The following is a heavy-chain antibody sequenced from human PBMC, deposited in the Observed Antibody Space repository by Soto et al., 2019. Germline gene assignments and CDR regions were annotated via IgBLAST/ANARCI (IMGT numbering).Heavy chain of an antibody. CDR1: GISLSTSGVG. CDR2: IYWNYDK. Sequence: QITVKGSGPTLVKPTQPLTLTCSLSGISLSTSGVGLGVIRQTPGKALEWLALIYWNYDKQYTPSLNSRFTITKAPSKNQAVLTMKNMNHVDTATYYCECVIATFSVFAFDVWGQGTVVTVSS. V-gene: IGHV2-5*01. J-gene: IGHJ3*01. D-gene: IGHD3-3*02. CDR3: ECVIATFSVFAFDV.